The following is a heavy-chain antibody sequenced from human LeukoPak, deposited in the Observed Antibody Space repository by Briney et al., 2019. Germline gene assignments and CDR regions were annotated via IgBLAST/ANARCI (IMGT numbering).Heavy chain of an antibody. J-gene: IGHJ5*02. CDR3: ARAGMASAEYNWFDP. D-gene: IGHD6-13*01. CDR1: VGTFSSFA. V-gene: IGHV1-69*05. Sequence: ASVKVSCKASVGTFSSFAVSWLRQAPGQGLEWMGGLVPLFGIPYYAQRFQGRVTITTDESTSTVYMDLSGLRSEDTALYYCARAGMASAEYNWFDPWGQGTLVTVSS. CDR2: LVPLFGIP.